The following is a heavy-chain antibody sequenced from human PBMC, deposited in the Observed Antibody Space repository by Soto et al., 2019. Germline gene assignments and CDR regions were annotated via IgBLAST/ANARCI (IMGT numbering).Heavy chain of an antibody. D-gene: IGHD3-22*01. Sequence: SETLSLTCAVYGGSFSGYYWIWIRQPPGKGLEWIGEINRRGSTNYNPSLKSRVTISVDTSKNQFSLKLSSVTAADTAVYYCAREVVQPRDDYDSSGYPSQPFDYWGQGTLVTVSS. J-gene: IGHJ4*02. CDR3: AREVVQPRDDYDSSGYPSQPFDY. V-gene: IGHV4-34*01. CDR1: GGSFSGYY. CDR2: INRRGST.